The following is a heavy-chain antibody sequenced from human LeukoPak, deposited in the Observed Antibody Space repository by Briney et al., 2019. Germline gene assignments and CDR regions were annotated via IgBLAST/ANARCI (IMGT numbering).Heavy chain of an antibody. J-gene: IGHJ4*02. D-gene: IGHD3-16*01. V-gene: IGHV4-59*01. Sequence: SETLSLTCTVSGGSISSYYWSWIRQPPGKGLEWIGYIYYSGSTNYNPSLKSRVTISVDTSKNQFSLKLSPVTAADTAVYYCARAVGDYGDYSDYWGQGTLVTVSS. CDR2: IYYSGST. CDR1: GGSISSYY. CDR3: ARAVGDYGDYSDY.